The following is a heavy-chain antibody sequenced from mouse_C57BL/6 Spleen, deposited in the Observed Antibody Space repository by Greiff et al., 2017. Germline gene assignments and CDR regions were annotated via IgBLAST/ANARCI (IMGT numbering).Heavy chain of an antibody. J-gene: IGHJ2*01. CDR2: INPTNGGT. CDR1: GYTFTDYN. CDR3: ARLYGSLYYFDY. V-gene: IGHV1-18*01. Sequence: VQLQQSGPELVKPGASVKIPCKASGYTFTDYNMDWVKQSHGKSLEWIGDINPTNGGTIYNQKFKGKATLTVDKSSSTAYMELRSLTSEDTAVYYCARLYGSLYYFDYWGQGTTLTVSS. D-gene: IGHD1-1*01.